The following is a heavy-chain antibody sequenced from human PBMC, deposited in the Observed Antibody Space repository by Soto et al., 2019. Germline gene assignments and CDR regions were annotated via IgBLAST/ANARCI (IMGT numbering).Heavy chain of an antibody. CDR2: IYYSGST. CDR3: ARTVSGGSYYFDY. CDR1: GGSISSGDYY. D-gene: IGHD3-16*01. J-gene: IGHJ4*02. V-gene: IGHV4-30-4*08. Sequence: SETLSLTCTVSGGSISSGDYYWSWIRHPPGKGLEWIGYIYYSGSTYYNPSLKSRVTISVDTSKNQFSLKLSSVTAADTAVYYCARTVSGGSYYFDYWGQGTLVTV.